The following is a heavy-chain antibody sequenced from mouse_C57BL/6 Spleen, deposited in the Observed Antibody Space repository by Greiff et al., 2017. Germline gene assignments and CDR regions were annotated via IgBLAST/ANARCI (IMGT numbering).Heavy chain of an antibody. CDR1: GYTFTDYY. CDR2: INPNNGGT. Sequence: EVQLQQSGPELVKPGASVKISCKASGYTFTDYYMNWVKQSHGKSLEWIGDINPNNGGTSYNQKFKGKATLTVDKSSSTAYMELRSLTSEDSAVXYCARGLGTWFAYWGQGALVTVSA. CDR3: ARGLGTWFAY. D-gene: IGHD4-1*01. V-gene: IGHV1-26*01. J-gene: IGHJ3*01.